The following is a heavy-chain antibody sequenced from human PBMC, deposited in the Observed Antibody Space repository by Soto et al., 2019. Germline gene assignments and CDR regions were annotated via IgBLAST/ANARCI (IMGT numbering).Heavy chain of an antibody. D-gene: IGHD3-22*01. CDR2: INAGNGNT. CDR1: GYTFTSYA. V-gene: IGHV1-3*01. Sequence: GASVKVSCKASGYTFTSYAMHWVRQAPGQRLEWMGWINAGNGNTKYSQKFQGRVTITRDTSASTAYMELSSLRSEDTAVYYCALLNMIVVVHPEGMDVWGQGTTVTVSS. J-gene: IGHJ6*02. CDR3: ALLNMIVVVHPEGMDV.